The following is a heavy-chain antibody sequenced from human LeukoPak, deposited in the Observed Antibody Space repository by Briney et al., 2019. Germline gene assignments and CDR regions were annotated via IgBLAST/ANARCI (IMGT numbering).Heavy chain of an antibody. Sequence: SETLSLTCTVSGGSISSSSYYWGWIRQPPGKGLEWIGYIYYSGSTNYNPSLKSRVTISVDTSKNQFSLKLSSVTAADTAVYYCARRIRGSTSWEDWGQGTLVTVSS. J-gene: IGHJ4*02. D-gene: IGHD2-2*01. CDR1: GGSISSSSYY. CDR2: IYYSGST. V-gene: IGHV4-61*05. CDR3: ARRIRGSTSWED.